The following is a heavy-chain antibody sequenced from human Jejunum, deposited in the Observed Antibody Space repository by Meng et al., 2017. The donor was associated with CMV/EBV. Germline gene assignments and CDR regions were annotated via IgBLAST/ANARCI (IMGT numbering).Heavy chain of an antibody. CDR2: IYYTGST. CDR3: AGGPNLNYFDY. Sequence: PVSGGSISSDHYYLTLIRQHPGAGLEWVGNIYYTGSTYYNPSLKSRLTSSVDTSNNQFSLRLTSVTAADTAVYYCAGGPNLNYFDYWGQGALVTVSS. D-gene: IGHD1-1*01. J-gene: IGHJ4*02. CDR1: GGSISSDHYY. V-gene: IGHV4-31*03.